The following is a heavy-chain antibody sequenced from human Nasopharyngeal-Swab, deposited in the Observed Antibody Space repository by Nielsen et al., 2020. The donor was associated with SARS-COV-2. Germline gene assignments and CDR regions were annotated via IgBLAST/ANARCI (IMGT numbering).Heavy chain of an antibody. J-gene: IGHJ6*02. CDR3: AKSIDPMGYGLDV. D-gene: IGHD3-10*01. CDR2: IYSGGSST. V-gene: IGHV3-23*03. Sequence: GESLKISCAASGFSFSSYAMNWVRQAPGKGLEWVAIIYSGGSSTYFADSVKGRFTISRDDSSNTLCLQMSSLRAEDTAVYYCAKSIDPMGYGLDVWGLGTTVTVSS. CDR1: GFSFSSYA.